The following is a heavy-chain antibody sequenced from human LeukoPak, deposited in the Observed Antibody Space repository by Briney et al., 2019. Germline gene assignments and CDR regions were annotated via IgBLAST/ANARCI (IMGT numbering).Heavy chain of an antibody. V-gene: IGHV3-30-3*01. J-gene: IGHJ4*02. CDR3: ARNKQARDYDGSFDY. Sequence: GGSLRLSCAASRFSFSTDAFHWVRQAPSKGLEWVAVISDDGDTKYYVDSVQGRFTISRDNAKNTLYLQMNSLRTEDTAVYYCARNKQARDYDGSFDYWGQGTLVTVSS. CDR1: RFSFSTDA. D-gene: IGHD4-17*01. CDR2: ISDDGDTK.